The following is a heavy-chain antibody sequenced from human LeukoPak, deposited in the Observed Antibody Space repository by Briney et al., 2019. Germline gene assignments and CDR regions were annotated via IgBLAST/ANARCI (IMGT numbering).Heavy chain of an antibody. CDR3: AREYYYDSSGYLDAFDI. J-gene: IGHJ3*02. CDR2: INTNTGNP. Sequence: GASVKVSCKASGYTFTSYAMNWVRQAPGQGLEWMGWINTNTGNPTYAQGFTGRFVFSLDTSFSTAYLQISSLKAEDTAVYYCAREYYYDSSGYLDAFDIWGQGTMVTVSS. D-gene: IGHD3-22*01. V-gene: IGHV7-4-1*02. CDR1: GYTFTSYA.